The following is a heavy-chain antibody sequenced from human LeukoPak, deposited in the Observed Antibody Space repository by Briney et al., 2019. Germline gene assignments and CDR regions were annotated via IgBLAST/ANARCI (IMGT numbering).Heavy chain of an antibody. Sequence: GGSLRLSCAASGFTFDDYGMSWVRQAPGKGLEWVSGINWNGGSTGYADSVKGRFTSSRDNSKNTLYLQMNSLRAEDTAVYYCAKEGGYGELSSYFDYWGQGTLVTVSS. CDR2: INWNGGST. CDR3: AKEGGYGELSSYFDY. D-gene: IGHD3-16*02. V-gene: IGHV3-20*04. J-gene: IGHJ4*02. CDR1: GFTFDDYG.